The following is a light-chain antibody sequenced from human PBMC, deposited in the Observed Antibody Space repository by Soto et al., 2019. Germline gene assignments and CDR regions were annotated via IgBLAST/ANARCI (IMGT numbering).Light chain of an antibody. CDR3: RQYGSSPWT. Sequence: EIVLTQSPGTLSLSPGERATLSCRASQSVSSNYLAWYQQKPGQAPRLLIYGASSRATGIPDRFSGSGSGTDFTLTISRLEPEDFAVYYCRQYGSSPWTFGQGTKVDI. V-gene: IGKV3-20*01. CDR2: GAS. CDR1: QSVSSNY. J-gene: IGKJ1*01.